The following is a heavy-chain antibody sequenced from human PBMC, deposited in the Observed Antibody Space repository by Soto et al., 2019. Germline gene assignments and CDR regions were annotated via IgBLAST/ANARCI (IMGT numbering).Heavy chain of an antibody. J-gene: IGHJ6*03. V-gene: IGHV1-3*01. CDR2: INAGNGNT. Sequence: QVQLVQSGAEVKKPGASLKVSCKTSGYTFTSYAMHWVRQDPGQRLEWMGWINAGNGNTKYSQKFQGRVTITRDTFASTAYMELSSLRSEDTAVYYCARGGYGYGYYYYYYMDVWGKGTTVTVSS. D-gene: IGHD5-18*01. CDR3: ARGGYGYGYYYYYYMDV. CDR1: GYTFTSYA.